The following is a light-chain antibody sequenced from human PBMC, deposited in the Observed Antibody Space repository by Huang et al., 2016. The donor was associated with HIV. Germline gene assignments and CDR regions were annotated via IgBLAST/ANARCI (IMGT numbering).Light chain of an antibody. CDR2: GAS. V-gene: IGKV3-15*01. Sequence: EIVMTQSPATLSVSPGERATLSSRASQSVSRNLAWYQHKPGQAPRPVIYGASTRATGIPARFSGSGSGTEFSLTISSMQSEDVAIYFCQQYNNWPPLTFGGGTMVEIK. CDR3: QQYNNWPPLT. J-gene: IGKJ4*01. CDR1: QSVSRN.